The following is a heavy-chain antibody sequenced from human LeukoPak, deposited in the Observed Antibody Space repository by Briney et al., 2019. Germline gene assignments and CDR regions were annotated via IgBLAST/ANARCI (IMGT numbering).Heavy chain of an antibody. J-gene: IGHJ4*02. CDR1: GHTFTVDY. Sequence: ASVKVSCKASGHTFTVDYIHWVRQAPGQGPEWMGWINPNSGGTKYAEKFQGRVTMTRDTSISTAYMEVGRLTSDDTAVYYCARDDCSGGSCYRTRGQGTLVTVSS. CDR2: INPNSGGT. D-gene: IGHD2-15*01. CDR3: ARDDCSGGSCYRT. V-gene: IGHV1-2*02.